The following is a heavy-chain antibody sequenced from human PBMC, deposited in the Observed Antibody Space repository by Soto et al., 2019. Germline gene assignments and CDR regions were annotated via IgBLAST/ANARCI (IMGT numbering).Heavy chain of an antibody. D-gene: IGHD3-16*01. V-gene: IGHV1-2*02. CDR3: ARGEHNVAPFAP. CDR2: IKPNSGGT. Sequence: QVQLVQSGAEVKKPGASVTVSCKAFGYTFTGYFMHWVRQAPGQGLEWMGWIKPNSGGTNYAQKFQGRVTMTRDTPIRTAYMELPRLRYEETAVYFCARGEHNVAPFAPWGQGTLVTVSS. J-gene: IGHJ5*02. CDR1: GYTFTGYF.